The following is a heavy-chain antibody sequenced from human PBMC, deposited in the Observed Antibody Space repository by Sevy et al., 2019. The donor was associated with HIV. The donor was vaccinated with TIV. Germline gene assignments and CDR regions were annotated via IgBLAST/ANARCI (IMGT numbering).Heavy chain of an antibody. D-gene: IGHD3-10*01. CDR3: ARDPYGSGSHFDY. V-gene: IGHV3-7*01. CDR2: IKQDGSEK. J-gene: IGHJ4*02. CDR1: GFTFSSYW. Sequence: GGFLRLSCAASGFTFSSYWMSWVRQAPGKGLEWVANIKQDGSEKYYVDSVKGRFTISRDNAKNSLYLQMNSLRAEDTAVYYCARDPYGSGSHFDYCGQGTLVTVSS.